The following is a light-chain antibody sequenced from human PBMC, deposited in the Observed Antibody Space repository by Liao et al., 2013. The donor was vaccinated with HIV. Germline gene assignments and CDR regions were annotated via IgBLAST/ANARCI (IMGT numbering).Light chain of an antibody. Sequence: SYELTQPPSVSVSPGQTASITCSGDKLGDKYASWYQQRPGQSPVSVIYQDSKRPSGIPERFSGSNSGNTATLTISGTQAMDEADYYCQAWDSSTRHYVFGTGTKVTVL. V-gene: IGLV3-1*01. CDR1: KLGDKY. J-gene: IGLJ1*01. CDR3: QAWDSSTRHYV. CDR2: QDS.